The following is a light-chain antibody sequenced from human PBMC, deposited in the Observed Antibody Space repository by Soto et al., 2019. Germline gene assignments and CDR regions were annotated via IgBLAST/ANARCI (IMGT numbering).Light chain of an antibody. V-gene: IGLV2-14*01. CDR3: SSYPSSSTLVV. CDR2: EVS. Sequence: QSALTQPASVSGSPGQSITISCTGTSSDVGGSNYVSWYQQHPGKAPKLMIYEVSNRPSGVSNRFSGSKSGNTASLTISGLQAEDEADYYCSSYPSSSTLVVFGTGTKVTVL. J-gene: IGLJ1*01. CDR1: SSDVGGSNY.